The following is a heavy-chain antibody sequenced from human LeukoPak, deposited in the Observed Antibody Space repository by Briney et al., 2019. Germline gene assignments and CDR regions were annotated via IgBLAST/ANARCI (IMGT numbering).Heavy chain of an antibody. D-gene: IGHD2/OR15-2a*01. CDR3: ASTEGLFCNSISCFPGYFES. CDR1: GFTFSKCW. V-gene: IGHV3-7*01. Sequence: GGSLRLSCAASGFTFSKCWMSWVRQAPGKGLEWVANIKEDGSEKYYVESVRGRFSISRDNAKNSLDLQMNSLRAEDTAVYYCASTEGLFCNSISCFPGYFESWGQGTLVAVSS. J-gene: IGHJ4*02. CDR2: IKEDGSEK.